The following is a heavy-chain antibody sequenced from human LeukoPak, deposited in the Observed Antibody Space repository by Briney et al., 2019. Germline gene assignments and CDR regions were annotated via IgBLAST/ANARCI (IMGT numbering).Heavy chain of an antibody. J-gene: IGHJ4*02. CDR3: AKQYCSSTSCYISREDY. V-gene: IGHV1-69*04. CDR2: IIPILGIA. Sequence: GASVKVSCEASGGTFSSYAISWVRQAPGQGLEWMGRIIPILGIANYAQKFQGRVTITADKSTSTAYMELSSLRSEDTAVYYCAKQYCSSTSCYISREDYWGQGTLVTVSS. CDR1: GGTFSSYA. D-gene: IGHD2-2*02.